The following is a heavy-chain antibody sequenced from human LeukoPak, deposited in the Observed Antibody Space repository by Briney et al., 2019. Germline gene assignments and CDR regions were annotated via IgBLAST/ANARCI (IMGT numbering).Heavy chain of an antibody. Sequence: PSETLSLTCAVSGGSISSRNWWSWVRQPPGKGLEWIGEIYHSGSTNYNPSLKSRVTISVDRSKNQFSLKLSSVTAADTAVYYCARNHYYDSSGYYVNWFDPWGQGTLVTVSS. CDR2: IYHSGST. D-gene: IGHD3-22*01. CDR1: GGSISSRNW. CDR3: ARNHYYDSSGYYVNWFDP. V-gene: IGHV4-4*02. J-gene: IGHJ5*02.